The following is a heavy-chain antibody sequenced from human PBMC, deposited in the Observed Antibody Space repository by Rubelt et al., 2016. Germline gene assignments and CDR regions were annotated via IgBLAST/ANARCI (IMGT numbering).Heavy chain of an antibody. J-gene: IGHJ5*02. CDR2: ISPRGRT. D-gene: IGHD2-2*01. V-gene: IGHV4-34*01. CDR3: ARETPAARGLFDP. Sequence: QVQLQQWGAGVLKPSETLSLTCSVNARSFSGYYWTWIRQPPGKGLEWIGEISPRGRTNYNPSLTSRVIMSVDTFKNQVSLRLTSVTAADTAVYYCARETPAARGLFDPWGHGTLVTVSS. CDR1: ARSFSGYY.